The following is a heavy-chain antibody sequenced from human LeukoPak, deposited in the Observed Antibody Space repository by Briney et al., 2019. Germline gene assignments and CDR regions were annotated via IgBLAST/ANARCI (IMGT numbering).Heavy chain of an antibody. D-gene: IGHD5-12*01. Sequence: SETLSLTCTVSGGSISSYYWSWIRQPPGKGLEWIGEIYYSGSTNYNPSLKSRVTISVDTSKNQFSLKLSSVTAADTAVYYCARLLPKGGYTDAFDIWGQGTMVTVSS. CDR2: IYYSGST. V-gene: IGHV4-59*08. CDR3: ARLLPKGGYTDAFDI. J-gene: IGHJ3*02. CDR1: GGSISSYY.